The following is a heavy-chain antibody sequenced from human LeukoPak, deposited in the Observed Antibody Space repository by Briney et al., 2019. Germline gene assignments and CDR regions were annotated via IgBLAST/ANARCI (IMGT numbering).Heavy chain of an antibody. CDR1: GFTFSNYW. V-gene: IGHV4-39*01. J-gene: IGHJ5*02. CDR3: ARRGYCTNGVCSWFDP. D-gene: IGHD2-8*01. CDR2: IYYSGST. Sequence: GSLRLSCAVSGFTFSNYWMSWVRQPPGKGLEWIGSIYYSGSTYYNPSLKSRVTISVDTSKNQFSLKLSSVTAADTAVYYCARRGYCTNGVCSWFDPWGQGTLVTVSS.